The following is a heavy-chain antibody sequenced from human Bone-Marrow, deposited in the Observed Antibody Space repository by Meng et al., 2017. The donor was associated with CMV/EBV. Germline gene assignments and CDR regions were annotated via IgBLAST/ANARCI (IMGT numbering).Heavy chain of an antibody. D-gene: IGHD3-3*01. J-gene: IGHJ4*02. CDR3: ARGGTYYDFWSNY. Sequence: ASVKVSCKGSGYAFTGHAITWVRQATGQGLEWMGWMNPNSGNTGYAQKFQGRVTMTRNTSISTAYMELSSLRSEDTAVYYCARGGTYYDFWSNYWGQGTLVTVSS. CDR2: MNPNSGNT. V-gene: IGHV1-8*01. CDR1: GYAFTGHA.